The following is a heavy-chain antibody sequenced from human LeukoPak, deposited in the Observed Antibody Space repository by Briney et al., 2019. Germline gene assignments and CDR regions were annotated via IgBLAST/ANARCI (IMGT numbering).Heavy chain of an antibody. V-gene: IGHV4-59*01. D-gene: IGHD3-22*01. Sequence: KSSETLSLTCTVSGGSISSYYWSWIRQPPGKGLEWIGYIYYSGSTNYNPSLKSRVTISVDTSKNQFSLKLSSVTAADTAVYYCARGRGYYYDSSGYYGGPYFDYWGQGTLVTVSS. CDR1: GGSISSYY. J-gene: IGHJ4*02. CDR2: IYYSGST. CDR3: ARGRGYYYDSSGYYGGPYFDY.